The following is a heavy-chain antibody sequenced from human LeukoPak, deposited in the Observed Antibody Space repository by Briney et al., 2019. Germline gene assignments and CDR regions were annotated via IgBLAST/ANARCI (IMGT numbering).Heavy chain of an antibody. Sequence: SETLSLTCAVYGGSFSGYYWCWIRQPPGKGLEWIGEINHSGSTNYNPSLKSRVTISVDRSKNQFSLKLSSVTAADTAVYYCCGSGSYYNPHYFDYWGQGTLVTVSS. CDR3: CGSGSYYNPHYFDY. J-gene: IGHJ4*02. D-gene: IGHD3-10*01. V-gene: IGHV4-34*03. CDR2: INHSGST. CDR1: GGSFSGYY.